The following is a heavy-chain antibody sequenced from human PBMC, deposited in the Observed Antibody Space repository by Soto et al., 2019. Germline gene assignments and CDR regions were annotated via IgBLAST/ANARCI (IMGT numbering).Heavy chain of an antibody. Sequence: GASVKVSCKASGYTFTSYGISWVRQAPGQGLEWMGWISAYNGNTNYAQKLQGRVTMTTDTSTSTAYMELRSLRSDDTAVYYCAREVGSYCIGGSCGYYYYYYYMDVWGKGTTVTVSS. CDR2: ISAYNGNT. CDR1: GYTFTSYG. V-gene: IGHV1-18*01. CDR3: AREVGSYCIGGSCGYYYYYYYMDV. D-gene: IGHD2-15*01. J-gene: IGHJ6*03.